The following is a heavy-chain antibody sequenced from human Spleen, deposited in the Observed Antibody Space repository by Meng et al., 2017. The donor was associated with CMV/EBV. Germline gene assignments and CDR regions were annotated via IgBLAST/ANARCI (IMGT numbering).Heavy chain of an antibody. V-gene: IGHV1-2*02. Sequence: ASVKVSCTTSGYTFTGYYIHWLRQAPGQGLEWMGWINTHRGSTNYAQKFQGRVTMTRDTSITTAYMELSRLISDDTAVYYCARGRGCDSTSCPYYFDYWGQGTLVTVSS. J-gene: IGHJ4*02. D-gene: IGHD2-2*01. CDR3: ARGRGCDSTSCPYYFDY. CDR1: GYTFTGYY. CDR2: INTHRGST.